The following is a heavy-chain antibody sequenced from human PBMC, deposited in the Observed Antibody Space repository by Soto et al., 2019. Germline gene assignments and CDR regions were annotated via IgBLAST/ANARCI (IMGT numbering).Heavy chain of an antibody. V-gene: IGHV3-23*01. CDR3: AKVPHTYCGGDCYPDY. Sequence: SGWSLRLSCAASGFTLSTYAMSWVRQAPGKGLEWVSAISGSGGSTYYADSVKGRFTISRDNSKDTLYLQMNSLRAEDAAVYYCAKVPHTYCGGDCYPDYWGQGTLVTVSS. D-gene: IGHD2-21*02. CDR2: ISGSGGST. J-gene: IGHJ4*02. CDR1: GFTLSTYA.